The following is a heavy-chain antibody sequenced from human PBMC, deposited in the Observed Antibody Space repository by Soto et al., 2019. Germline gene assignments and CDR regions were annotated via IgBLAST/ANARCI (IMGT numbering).Heavy chain of an antibody. CDR1: GFTFSSYE. CDR3: ARDNPTYYDFWSGYSPPYGYFDL. J-gene: IGHJ2*01. D-gene: IGHD3-3*01. Sequence: GGSLRLSCAASGFTFSSYEMNWVRQAPGKGLEWVSYISSSGSTIYYADSVKGRFTISRDNAKNSLYLQMNSLRAEDTAVYYCARDNPTYYDFWSGYSPPYGYFDLWGRGTLVTVSS. V-gene: IGHV3-48*03. CDR2: ISSSGSTI.